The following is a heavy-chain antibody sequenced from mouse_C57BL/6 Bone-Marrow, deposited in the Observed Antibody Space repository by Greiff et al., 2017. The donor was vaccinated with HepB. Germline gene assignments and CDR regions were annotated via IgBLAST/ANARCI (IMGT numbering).Heavy chain of an antibody. CDR2: ISSGGSYT. CDR3: ASPLITTVVAFYAMDY. CDR1: GFTFSSYG. J-gene: IGHJ4*01. D-gene: IGHD1-1*01. Sequence: EVKLVESGGDLVKPGGSLKLSCAASGFTFSSYGMSWVRQTPDKRLEWVATISSGGSYTYYTDSVKGRFTISRDNAKNTLYLQMSSLTSEDTAMYYGASPLITTVVAFYAMDYWGQGTAVTVSS. V-gene: IGHV5-6*01.